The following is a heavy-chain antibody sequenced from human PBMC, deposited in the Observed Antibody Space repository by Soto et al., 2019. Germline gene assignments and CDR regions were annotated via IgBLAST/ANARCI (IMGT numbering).Heavy chain of an antibody. CDR1: GGSISSSSYY. J-gene: IGHJ6*03. CDR2: IYYSGST. V-gene: IGHV4-39*01. D-gene: IGHD6-13*01. CDR3: ASITAAAGEDYYYYYYMDV. Sequence: SETLSLTCTVSGGSISSSSYYWGWIRQPPGKGLEWIGSIYYSGSTYYNPSLKSRVTISVDTSKNQFSLKLGSVTAADTAVYYCASITAAAGEDYYYYYYMDVWGKGTTVTVSS.